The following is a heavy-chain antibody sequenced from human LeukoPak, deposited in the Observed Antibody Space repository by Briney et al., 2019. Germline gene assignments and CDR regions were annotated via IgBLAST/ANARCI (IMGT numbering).Heavy chain of an antibody. CDR1: GGSFSGYY. J-gene: IGHJ3*01. Sequence: PSETLSLTCAVYGGSFSGYYWSWIRQPPGKGLEWIGEINHSGSTNYNPSLKSRVTISVDTSKNQLSLKLSSVTDADTAVYYCASGSSGPWGQGTMVTVSS. CDR2: INHSGST. D-gene: IGHD3-22*01. V-gene: IGHV4-34*01. CDR3: ASGSSGP.